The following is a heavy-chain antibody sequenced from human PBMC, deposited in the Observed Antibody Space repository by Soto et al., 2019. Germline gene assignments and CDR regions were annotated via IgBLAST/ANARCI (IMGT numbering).Heavy chain of an antibody. Sequence: SETLSLTCAVSGGSISSGGYSWSWIRQPPGKGLEWIGYIYHRGTTYYNPSLQSRVTMSVDRSKNQFSLKLSSVTAADTAVYYCASRKSSPYFDDWGQGTLVTVSS. V-gene: IGHV4-30-2*01. J-gene: IGHJ4*02. CDR3: ASRKSSPYFDD. CDR2: IYHRGTT. D-gene: IGHD3-10*01. CDR1: GGSISSGGYS.